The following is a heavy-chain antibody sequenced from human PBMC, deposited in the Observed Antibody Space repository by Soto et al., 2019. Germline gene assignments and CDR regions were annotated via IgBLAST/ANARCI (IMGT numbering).Heavy chain of an antibody. V-gene: IGHV1-46*01. D-gene: IGHD2-15*01. CDR2: INPSGGST. J-gene: IGHJ4*02. Sequence: EASVKVSCKASGYTFPSYYMHWVLQAPGQGLEWMGRINPSGGSTSYAQKFQGRVTVTRDTSTSTVYMELSGLRSEDTAVYYCARCCGGGSYWGQGTLVTVSS. CDR3: ARCCGGGSY. CDR1: GYTFPSYY.